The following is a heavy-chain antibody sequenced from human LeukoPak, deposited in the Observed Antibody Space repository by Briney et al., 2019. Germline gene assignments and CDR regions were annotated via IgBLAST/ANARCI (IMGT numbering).Heavy chain of an antibody. J-gene: IGHJ4*02. CDR3: ARAYGSGSHGY. CDR2: ISSSSSYT. Sequence: GGSLRLSCAASGFSFSYYYMSWMRQAPGKGLEWVSYISSSSSYTNYADSVKGRFTISRDNAKNSLYLQMDSLRDDDTAVYYCARAYGSGSHGYWGQGTLVTVSS. V-gene: IGHV3-11*05. D-gene: IGHD3-10*01. CDR1: GFSFSYYY.